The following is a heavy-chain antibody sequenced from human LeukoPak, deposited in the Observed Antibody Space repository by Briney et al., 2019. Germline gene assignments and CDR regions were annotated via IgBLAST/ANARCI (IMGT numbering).Heavy chain of an antibody. CDR1: GFTFSSYG. J-gene: IGHJ4*02. CDR3: AKEDSIFGVVIAPFDY. D-gene: IGHD3-3*01. V-gene: IGHV3-30*02. Sequence: GGSLRLSCAASGFTFSSYGMHWVRQAPGKGLEWEAFIRYDGSNKYYAGSVKGRFTISRDNSKNTLYLQMNSLRAEDTAVYYCAKEDSIFGVVIAPFDYWGQGTLVTVSS. CDR2: IRYDGSNK.